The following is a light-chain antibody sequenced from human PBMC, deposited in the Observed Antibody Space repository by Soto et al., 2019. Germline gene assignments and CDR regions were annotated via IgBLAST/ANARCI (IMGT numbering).Light chain of an antibody. J-gene: IGLJ3*02. CDR1: SSDVGGYNY. CDR3: SSFTSINTWV. Sequence: QSALTQPASVSGSPGQSITISCTGTSSDVGGYNYVSWYQQHPGKAPKLMIYEFSNRPSGVSNRFSGSKSGNTASLTISGLQTEDEADYYCSSFTSINTWVFGGGTKLTVL. V-gene: IGLV2-14*01. CDR2: EFS.